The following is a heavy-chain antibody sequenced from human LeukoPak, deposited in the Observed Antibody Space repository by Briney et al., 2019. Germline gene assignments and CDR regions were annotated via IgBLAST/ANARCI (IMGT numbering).Heavy chain of an antibody. Sequence: EASVKVSCKSSGYKFTVDYIHWVRQAPGQGLEWMGWIHSHNGGTHYAQKFQGRVTMTRDTSTSTAYMELSGLRLDDTAVYYCARDRRGSGWYLYDYWGQGTLVTVSS. CDR3: ARDRRGSGWYLYDY. CDR1: GYKFTVDY. D-gene: IGHD6-19*01. CDR2: IHSHNGGT. J-gene: IGHJ4*02. V-gene: IGHV1-2*02.